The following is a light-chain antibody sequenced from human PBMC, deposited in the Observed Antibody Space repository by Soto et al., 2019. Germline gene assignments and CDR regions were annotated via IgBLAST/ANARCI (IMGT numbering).Light chain of an antibody. J-gene: IGKJ5*01. V-gene: IGKV3-11*01. CDR1: QNVRSY. Sequence: EIVLTQSPATLSLSPGERATLSCRASQNVRSYVAWYQQKGGPAPRLLISDASKRATGIPARFTGSGSGTDFNLSISSLEHEDFAVYYCQQRDAWPIPFGQGTRLEIQ. CDR3: QQRDAWPIP. CDR2: DAS.